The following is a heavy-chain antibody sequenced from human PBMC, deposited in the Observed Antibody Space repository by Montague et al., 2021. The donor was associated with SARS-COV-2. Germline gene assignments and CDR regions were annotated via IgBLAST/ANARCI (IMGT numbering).Heavy chain of an antibody. J-gene: IGHJ3*02. CDR2: ISDIGSI. D-gene: IGHD2-15*01. CDR3: VRERECSGGSCYGPDDDAFDI. CDR1: GGSFNGYY. Sequence: SETLSLTCAVYGGSFNGYYWNWIRQPPGKGLEWIGEISDIGSITYNPSLESRLATSVDRSKNQFSLRLTSVTAADTAVYYCVRERECSGGSCYGPDDDAFDIGGQGTVVTGSS. V-gene: IGHV4-34*01.